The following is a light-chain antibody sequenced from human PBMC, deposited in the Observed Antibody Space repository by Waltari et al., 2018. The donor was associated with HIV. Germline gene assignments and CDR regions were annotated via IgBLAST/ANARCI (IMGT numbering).Light chain of an antibody. J-gene: IGKJ1*01. CDR2: GAS. CDR1: QRVSSSY. CDR3: QQYGSSTGWT. Sequence: EIVLTQSPGTLSLSPGERATLSCRASQRVSSSYLAWYQQKPGQAPRLLIYGASSRATGIPDRFSGSGSGTDFTLTISRLEPEDFAVYYGQQYGSSTGWTFGQGTKVEIK. V-gene: IGKV3-20*01.